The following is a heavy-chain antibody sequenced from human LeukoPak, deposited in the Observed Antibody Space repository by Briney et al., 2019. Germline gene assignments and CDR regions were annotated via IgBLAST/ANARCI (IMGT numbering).Heavy chain of an antibody. Sequence: GGSLRLSCAASGFTFSSYSMNWVRQAPGKGLEWVSSISSSSSYIYYADSVKGRFTISRDNAKNSLYLQMNSLRAEDTAVYYCASLSGYSSSSDYWGQGTLVTVSS. CDR3: ASLSGYSSSSDY. J-gene: IGHJ4*02. CDR2: ISSSSSYI. CDR1: GFTFSSYS. D-gene: IGHD6-13*01. V-gene: IGHV3-21*01.